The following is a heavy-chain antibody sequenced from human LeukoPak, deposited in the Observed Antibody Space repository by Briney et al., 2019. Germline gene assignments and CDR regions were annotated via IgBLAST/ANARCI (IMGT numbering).Heavy chain of an antibody. Sequence: SETLSLTCAVYGGSFSNYYWSWIRQPPGKGLEWLAEINDSGRANYNPSLMSRVTVSVDTSKNQFSLRLTSVTATDTAVYYCARRWNDGRNYYIDVWGKGATVSVSS. D-gene: IGHD1-1*01. V-gene: IGHV4-34*01. CDR2: INDSGRA. CDR3: ARRWNDGRNYYIDV. CDR1: GGSFSNYY. J-gene: IGHJ6*03.